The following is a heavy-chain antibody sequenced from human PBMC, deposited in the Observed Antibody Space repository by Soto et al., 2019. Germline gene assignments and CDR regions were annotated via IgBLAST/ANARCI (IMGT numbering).Heavy chain of an antibody. J-gene: IGHJ4*02. D-gene: IGHD2-2*01. V-gene: IGHV3-21*01. CDR2: VSKSGYT. CDR1: GFYFNNYG. Sequence: GSLRLSCAVSGFYFNNYGINWVRQPPGEGLEWVSSVSKSGYTYYSDSVKGRFTISRDNAKNSVSLQMNSLRAEDTAVYYCAREDSIIIPPVSDFWGQGTLVTVSS. CDR3: AREDSIIIPPVSDF.